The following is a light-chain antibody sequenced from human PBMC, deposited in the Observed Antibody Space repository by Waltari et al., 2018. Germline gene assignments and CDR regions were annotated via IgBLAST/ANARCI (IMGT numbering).Light chain of an antibody. CDR2: GAS. V-gene: IGKV3-20*01. J-gene: IGKJ1*01. Sequence: EIVLTQSPGTLSLSPGERATLSCRASQSIDRYLAWYQQKPDQAPRLLIYGASNRATGIPDRFSGRGSGTDFSLTISRLEPEDFAVYYCQNHERLPATFGQGTKVEIK. CDR3: QNHERLPAT. CDR1: QSIDRY.